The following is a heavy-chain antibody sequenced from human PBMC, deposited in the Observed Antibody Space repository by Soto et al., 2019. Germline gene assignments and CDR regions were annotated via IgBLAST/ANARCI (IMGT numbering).Heavy chain of an antibody. V-gene: IGHV1-3*01. CDR3: ARDLYNSSSWYDGWARWWFDP. D-gene: IGHD6-13*01. CDR2: INAGNGNT. J-gene: IGHJ5*02. CDR1: GGTFTSYA. Sequence: GASVKVSCKASGGTFTSYAMHWVRQAPGQRLEWMGWINAGNGNTKYSQKFQGRVTITRDTSASTAYMELSSLRSEDTAVYYCARDLYNSSSWYDGWARWWFDPWGQGTLVTVSS.